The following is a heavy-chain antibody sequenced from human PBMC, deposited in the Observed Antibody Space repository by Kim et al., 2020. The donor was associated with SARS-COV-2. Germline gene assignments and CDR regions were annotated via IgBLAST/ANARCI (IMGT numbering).Heavy chain of an antibody. J-gene: IGHJ4*02. V-gene: IGHV3-11*04. CDR2: ISSSASTK. CDR3: ARDQEFSSRWHDY. D-gene: IGHD6-13*01. CDR1: GFTFSDYY. Sequence: GGSLRLSCAASGFTFSDYYMSWIRQAPGKGLEWVAYISSSASTKSYADSVKGRFTISRGKNSLNLQMNSLRAEDTAVYYCARDQEFSSRWHDYWGLGTLVTVSS.